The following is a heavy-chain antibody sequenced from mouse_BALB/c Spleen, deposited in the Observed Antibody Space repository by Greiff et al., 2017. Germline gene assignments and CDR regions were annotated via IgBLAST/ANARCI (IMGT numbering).Heavy chain of an antibody. D-gene: IGHD3-1*01. CDR1: GFNFNDSY. V-gene: IGHV14-3*02. J-gene: IGHJ2*01. CDR3: ARDYGLGFDY. Sequence: VQLQQSGAELVKPGASVKLSCTASGFNFNDSYMHWVKQRPEQGLEWIGRIDPANGNTKYDPKFQGKATITADTTSNTAYLQLSSLTSEDTAVYYCARDYGLGFDYWGQGTTLTVSS. CDR2: IDPANGNT.